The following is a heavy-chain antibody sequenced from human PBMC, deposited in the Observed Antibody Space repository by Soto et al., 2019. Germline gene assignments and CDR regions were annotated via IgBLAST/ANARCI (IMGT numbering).Heavy chain of an antibody. J-gene: IGHJ6*03. Sequence: EVQLVESGGGLVQPGGSLRLSCVASGFTFSSYTMHWVRQAPGKGLEYVSVINSNGGSTYYSNSVKGRFTISRDNSKNTLYLQMGSLRAEDMAMDYCAREGYYYYYMDVWGKGTTVTVSS. CDR2: INSNGGST. V-gene: IGHV3-64*01. CDR3: AREGYYYYYMDV. CDR1: GFTFSSYT.